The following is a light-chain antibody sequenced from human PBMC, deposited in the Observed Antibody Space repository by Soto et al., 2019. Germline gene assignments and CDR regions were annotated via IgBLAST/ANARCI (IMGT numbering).Light chain of an antibody. CDR2: DVT. J-gene: IGLJ1*01. Sequence: QSALTQPGSVSGSPGQSITISCTGTSSDVGGFNYVSWYQQHPGKAPKLMIYDVTNRPSGVSYRSSGSKSGNTASLTISGLQAEDEVDYYCNSYTSSSTYVFGTGTKLTVL. CDR3: NSYTSSSTYV. CDR1: SSDVGGFNY. V-gene: IGLV2-14*03.